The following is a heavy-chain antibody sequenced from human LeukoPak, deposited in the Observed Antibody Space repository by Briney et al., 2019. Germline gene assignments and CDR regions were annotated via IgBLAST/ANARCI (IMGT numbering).Heavy chain of an antibody. CDR2: IYYSGST. V-gene: IGHV4-39*01. Sequence: SETLSLTCTVSGGSISSSSYYWGWIRQPPGKGLEWIGSIYYSGSTYYNPSLKSRVTISVDTSKNQFSLKLSSVTAADTAVYYCSRGMLQFWGKGTTVTISS. CDR3: SRGMLQF. CDR1: GGSISSSSYY. D-gene: IGHD3-16*01. J-gene: IGHJ6*04.